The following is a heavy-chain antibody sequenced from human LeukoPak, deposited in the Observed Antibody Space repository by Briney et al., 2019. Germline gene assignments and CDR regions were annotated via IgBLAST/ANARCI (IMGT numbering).Heavy chain of an antibody. D-gene: IGHD2-2*02. J-gene: IGHJ5*02. Sequence: ASVKVSCKASGGTFSSYAISWVRQAPGQGLEWMGWMNPNTGSTGYAQKFQGRVTMTRDTSISTAYMELRSLRSEDTAVYYCVRDGEGAAISVNYWFDPWGQGALVTVSS. CDR2: MNPNTGST. CDR1: GGTFSSYA. V-gene: IGHV1-8*02. CDR3: VRDGEGAAISVNYWFDP.